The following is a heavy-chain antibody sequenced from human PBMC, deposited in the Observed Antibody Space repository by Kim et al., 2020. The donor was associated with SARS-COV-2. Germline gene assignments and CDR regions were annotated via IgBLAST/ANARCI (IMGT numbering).Heavy chain of an antibody. CDR3: ARAPEGPIIPTVVTPYYFDY. D-gene: IGHD4-17*01. J-gene: IGHJ4*02. V-gene: IGHV3-66*01. CDR1: GFTVSSNY. CDR2: IYSGGST. Sequence: GGSLRLSCAASGFTVSSNYMSWVRQAPGKGLEWVSVIYSGGSTYYADSVKGRFTISRDNSKNTLYLQMNSLRAEDTAVYYCARAPEGPIIPTVVTPYYFDYWGQGTLVTVSS.